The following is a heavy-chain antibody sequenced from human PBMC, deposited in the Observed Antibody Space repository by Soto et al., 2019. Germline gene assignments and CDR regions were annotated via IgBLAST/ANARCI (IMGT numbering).Heavy chain of an antibody. Sequence: PSETLSLTCAVYGGSFIGYYCIWIRHPPVKGLEWIGEINHSGSTNYNPSLKSRVTISVDTSKNQFSLKLSSVTAADTAVYYCARALNGSGSYNYYGMDVWGQGTTVTVSS. CDR1: GGSFIGYY. V-gene: IGHV4-34*01. CDR3: ARALNGSGSYNYYGMDV. D-gene: IGHD3-10*01. J-gene: IGHJ6*02. CDR2: INHSGST.